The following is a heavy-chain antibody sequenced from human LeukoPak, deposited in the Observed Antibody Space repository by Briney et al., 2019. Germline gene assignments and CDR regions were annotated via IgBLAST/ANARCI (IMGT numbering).Heavy chain of an antibody. Sequence: GGSLRLSCAASGFTFDNYAMNWVRQVPGRGLEWISLISWNSGTIGYADSVKGRFTISRDNANNFLYLQMNSLRAEDTALYYCARAYKDRSLAGKKEFFQHWGQGTLVTVSS. CDR2: ISWNSGTI. CDR3: ARAYKDRSLAGKKEFFQH. V-gene: IGHV3-9*01. CDR1: GFTFDNYA. J-gene: IGHJ1*01. D-gene: IGHD6-19*01.